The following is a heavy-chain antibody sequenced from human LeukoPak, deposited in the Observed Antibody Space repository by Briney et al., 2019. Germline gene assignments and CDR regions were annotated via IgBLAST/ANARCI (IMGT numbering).Heavy chain of an antibody. CDR3: ARYSSSWSPYYFDY. D-gene: IGHD6-13*01. CDR2: IYYSGST. J-gene: IGHJ4*02. V-gene: IGHV4-59*11. Sequence: PSETLSLTCTVSGGPISSHYWSWIRQPPGKGLEWIGYIYYSGSTNYNPSLKRRVTIPVNTSKNQSVLQLSHVPAADTAGLYFARYSSSWSPYYFDYWGQGTLVTVSS. CDR1: GGPISSHY.